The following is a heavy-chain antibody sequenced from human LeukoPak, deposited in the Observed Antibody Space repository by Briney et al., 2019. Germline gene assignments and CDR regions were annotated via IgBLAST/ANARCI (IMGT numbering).Heavy chain of an antibody. D-gene: IGHD2-2*01. V-gene: IGHV3-21*01. Sequence: GGSLRLSCAASGFTFSSYSMNWVRQAPGKGLEWVSSISSSSSYIYYADSVKGRFTISRDNAKNSLYLQMNSLRAEDTAVYYCARVGCSSTSCQFSYYYYGMDVWGQGTTVTVSS. CDR3: ARVGCSSTSCQFSYYYYGMDV. J-gene: IGHJ6*02. CDR1: GFTFSSYS. CDR2: ISSSSSYI.